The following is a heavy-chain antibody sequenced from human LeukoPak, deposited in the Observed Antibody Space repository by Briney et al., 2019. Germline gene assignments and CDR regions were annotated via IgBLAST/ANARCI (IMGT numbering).Heavy chain of an antibody. Sequence: PSETLSLTCTVSGGSISSSSYYWSWIRQPAGKGLEWIGRIYTSGTTHDNPSLKSRVTMSVDTSKNQVSLKVSSVTAADTAVYYRARQDSKVGAYTGPYYFDYWGQGTLVTVSS. CDR2: IYTSGTT. D-gene: IGHD1-26*01. CDR1: GGSISSSSYY. V-gene: IGHV4-61*02. J-gene: IGHJ4*02. CDR3: ARQDSKVGAYTGPYYFDY.